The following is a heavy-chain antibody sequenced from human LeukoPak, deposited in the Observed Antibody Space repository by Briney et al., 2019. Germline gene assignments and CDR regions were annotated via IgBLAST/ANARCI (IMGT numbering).Heavy chain of an antibody. J-gene: IGHJ4*02. Sequence: GGSLRLSCAASGFTFSNNWMTWVRQAPGKGLEWVASVKKDESEKYYVDSVKGRFTISRDNAKNSLYLQMNSLRVEDTAVYYCARGPPNGSRMNYFTYWAQETWVTVSS. D-gene: IGHD3-10*01. CDR1: GFTFSNNW. CDR3: ARGPPNGSRMNYFTY. CDR2: VKKDESEK. V-gene: IGHV3-7*01.